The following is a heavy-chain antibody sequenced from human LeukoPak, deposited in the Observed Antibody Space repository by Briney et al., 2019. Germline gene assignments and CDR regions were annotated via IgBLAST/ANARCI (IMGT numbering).Heavy chain of an antibody. CDR1: GGSISSGDYY. Sequence: PSETLSLTCTVSGGSISSGDYYWSWIRQPPGKGLEWIGEINLGGTTDYNPSLKSRVTISVDTSKNQFSLKMSSVTAADTAVYYCARAAGFCSSTSCYEAYFDSWGQGTLVTVSS. J-gene: IGHJ4*02. V-gene: IGHV4-39*07. CDR3: ARAAGFCSSTSCYEAYFDS. CDR2: INLGGTT. D-gene: IGHD2-2*01.